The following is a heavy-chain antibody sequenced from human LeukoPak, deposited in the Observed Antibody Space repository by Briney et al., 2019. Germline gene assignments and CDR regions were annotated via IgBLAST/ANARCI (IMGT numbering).Heavy chain of an antibody. CDR2: INHSGST. CDR3: ARWSSNYYDTSGRRFDP. V-gene: IGHV4-34*01. CDR1: GGSFSDYY. J-gene: IGHJ5*02. Sequence: SETPSLTCAVYGGSFSDYYWSWIRQPPGKGLEWIGEINHSGSTNSNPSLKSRVTISVDTSKNQFSLKLSSVTAADTAVYYCARWSSNYYDTSGRRFDPWGQGILVTVSS. D-gene: IGHD3-22*01.